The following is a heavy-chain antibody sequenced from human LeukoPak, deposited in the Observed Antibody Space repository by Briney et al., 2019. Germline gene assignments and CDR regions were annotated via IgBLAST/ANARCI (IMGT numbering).Heavy chain of an antibody. CDR2: ISSRGTTI. D-gene: IGHD6-19*01. CDR3: AKDSSGWYEKHYFDY. V-gene: IGHV3-21*04. J-gene: IGHJ4*02. Sequence: GGSLRLSCAASEFRFSQYSMHWTRQAPGKGLEWVSSISSRGTTIFYAASVKGRFTISRDNADNSLYLQMSSLRLEDTAVYYCAKDSSGWYEKHYFDYWGQGTLVTVSS. CDR1: EFRFSQYS.